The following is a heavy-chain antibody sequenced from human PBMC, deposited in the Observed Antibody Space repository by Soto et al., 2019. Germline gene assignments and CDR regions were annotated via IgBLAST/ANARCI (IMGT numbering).Heavy chain of an antibody. Sequence: GPTLVNPTQTLTLTCTFSGFSLSTSGMCVSWIRQPPGEALEWLALIDWDDDKYYSTSLKTRLTISKDTSKNQVVLTMTNMDPVDTATYYCARIRLMGIAARLGWFDPWGQGTLVTVSS. D-gene: IGHD6-6*01. J-gene: IGHJ5*02. CDR2: IDWDDDK. CDR3: ARIRLMGIAARLGWFDP. V-gene: IGHV2-70*01. CDR1: GFSLSTSGMC.